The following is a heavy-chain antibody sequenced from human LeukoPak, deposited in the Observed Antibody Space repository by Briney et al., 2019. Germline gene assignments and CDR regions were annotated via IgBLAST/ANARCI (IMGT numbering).Heavy chain of an antibody. CDR1: GFTFDDYA. Sequence: GGSLRLSCAASGFTFDDYAMHWIRQAPGKGLEWVSYISTSGTTIYYADSVRGRFTISRDNAKNSLYLQMTSLRAEDTAVYYCAKDKNWNVCDYWGRGTLVTVSS. D-gene: IGHD1-1*01. V-gene: IGHV3-11*04. CDR2: ISTSGTTI. CDR3: AKDKNWNVCDY. J-gene: IGHJ4*02.